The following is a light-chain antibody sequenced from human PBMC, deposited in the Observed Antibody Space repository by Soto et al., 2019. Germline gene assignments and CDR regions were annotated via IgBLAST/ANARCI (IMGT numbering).Light chain of an antibody. CDR2: GAS. J-gene: IGKJ4*01. Sequence: EIVVTQSPGTLSLSPGEIATLSCRASQSFSSSYLAWYQQKPGQAPRLLIYGASSMATGIPDRFSGSGSGTDFTLTISRLEPEDFAVYYCQQYGSSPLTFGGGTKVEIK. CDR3: QQYGSSPLT. V-gene: IGKV3-20*01. CDR1: QSFSSSY.